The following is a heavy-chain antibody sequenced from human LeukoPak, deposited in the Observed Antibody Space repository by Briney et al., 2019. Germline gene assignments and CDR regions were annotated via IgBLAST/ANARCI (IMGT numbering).Heavy chain of an antibody. J-gene: IGHJ6*03. CDR2: IYYNGNT. D-gene: IGHD2-21*01. CDR3: ARDGVFRYYYYYMDV. CDR1: GGWGGDYY. Sequence: PSETLSLTCTVSGGWGGDYYWSWIRQPPGKGLEWIGYIYYNGNTFYTPSLKSRVTISFDASKNQFSLKLTSVTAADTAVYYCARDGVFRYYYYYMDVWGKGTTVTVSS. V-gene: IGHV4-30-4*01.